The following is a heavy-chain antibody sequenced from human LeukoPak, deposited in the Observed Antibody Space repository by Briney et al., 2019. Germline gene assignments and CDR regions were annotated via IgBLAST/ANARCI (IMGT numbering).Heavy chain of an antibody. V-gene: IGHV4-61*02. Sequence: ASETLSLTCTVSGGSISSGSYYWSWIRQPAGKGLEWIGRLYTSGSTSYNPSLKSRVAISVDTSKNQFSLTLTSVTAADTAVYYCARDRGYCGGDCYANDYWGQGTLVIVSS. D-gene: IGHD2-21*01. CDR3: ARDRGYCGGDCYANDY. CDR2: LYTSGST. CDR1: GGSISSGSYY. J-gene: IGHJ4*02.